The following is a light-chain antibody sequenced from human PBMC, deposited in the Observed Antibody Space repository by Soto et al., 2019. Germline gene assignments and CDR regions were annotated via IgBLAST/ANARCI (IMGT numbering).Light chain of an antibody. CDR2: EGS. Sequence: QSVLTQPASVSGSPGQSITISCTGVSGDVGSYNLVSWYQQHSGKAPKLMIYEGSKRPSGVSYRFSGSKSGNTASLTISGLQSEDEADYYCCSYAGRSTYWVFGGGTKLTVL. CDR3: CSYAGRSTYWV. V-gene: IGLV2-23*01. J-gene: IGLJ3*02. CDR1: SGDVGSYNL.